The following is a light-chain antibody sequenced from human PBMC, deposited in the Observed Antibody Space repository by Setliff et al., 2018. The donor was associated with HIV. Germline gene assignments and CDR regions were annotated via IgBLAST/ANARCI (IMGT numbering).Light chain of an antibody. CDR3: CSYAGGDTWI. J-gene: IGLJ2*01. V-gene: IGLV2-23*02. CDR2: DVT. Sequence: QSVLAQPASVSGSPGQSITISCTGSSSDIGDYESVSWYQQHPGEVPKLMIYDVTKRPSGVSNRFSASKSGNTASPTISGLQAEDEAHYYCCSYAGGDTWIFGGGTKVTVL. CDR1: SSDIGDYES.